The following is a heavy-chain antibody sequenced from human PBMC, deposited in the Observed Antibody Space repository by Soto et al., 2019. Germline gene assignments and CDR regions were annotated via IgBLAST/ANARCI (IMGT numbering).Heavy chain of an antibody. J-gene: IGHJ4*02. CDR1: GFTFSNYA. CDR2: ISGSGGTT. CDR3: AKTPRQWLVYFDH. V-gene: IGHV3-23*01. D-gene: IGHD6-19*01. Sequence: EVQLLESGGGLVQPGGSLRLSCAASGFTFSNYAIAWVRQAPGKGLEWVSGISGSGGTTYYADSVKARFTISRDNSKDTLHLQMNSLRAEDTAVYYCAKTPRQWLVYFDHWGQGALVTVSS.